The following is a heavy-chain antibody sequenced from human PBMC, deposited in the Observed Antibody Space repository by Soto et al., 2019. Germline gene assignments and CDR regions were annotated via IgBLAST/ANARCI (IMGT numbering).Heavy chain of an antibody. CDR2: ISYDGSNK. CDR1: GFTFSSYG. Sequence: QVQLVESGGGVVQPGRSLRLSCAASGFTFSSYGMHCVRQAPGKGLEWVAVISYDGSNKYYADSVKGRFTISRDNSKNTLYLQMNSLRAEDTAVYYCAKLYSSSWYDYWGQGTLVTVSS. V-gene: IGHV3-30*18. D-gene: IGHD6-13*01. J-gene: IGHJ4*02. CDR3: AKLYSSSWYDY.